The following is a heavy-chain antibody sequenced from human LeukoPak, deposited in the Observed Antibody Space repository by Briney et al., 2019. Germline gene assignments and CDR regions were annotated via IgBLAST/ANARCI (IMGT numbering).Heavy chain of an antibody. CDR1: GFTFSNFE. V-gene: IGHV3-48*03. CDR2: ISTSGAST. D-gene: IGHD5-18*01. Sequence: GGSLRLSCAASGFTFSNFEMNWVRQAPGKGLEWISYISTSGASTYYADSVKGRFTVSRDNAKNSMYLRMDTPRAEDTAVYYCARERGYNYGYSGYYDQWGQGILVTVSS. CDR3: ARERGYNYGYSGYYDQ. J-gene: IGHJ4*02.